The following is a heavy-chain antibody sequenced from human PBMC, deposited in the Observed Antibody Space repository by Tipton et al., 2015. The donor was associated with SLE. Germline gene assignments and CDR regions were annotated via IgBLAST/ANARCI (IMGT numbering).Heavy chain of an antibody. J-gene: IGHJ4*02. CDR2: INHGGST. Sequence: AGLVKPSETLSLTCAVYGGSFSGYYWIRQTPGRGLEWIGEINHGGSTKYNPSLKNRVIISVDTSKNQYSLKLNSVTAADTAIYYCARGRSSGWLSLTTSADKWGQGTLVTVSS. V-gene: IGHV4-34*01. CDR3: ARGRSSGWLSLTTSADK. D-gene: IGHD6-19*01. CDR1: GGSFSGYY.